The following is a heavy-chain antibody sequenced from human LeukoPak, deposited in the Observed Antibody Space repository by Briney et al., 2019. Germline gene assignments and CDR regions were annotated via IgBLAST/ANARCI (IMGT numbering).Heavy chain of an antibody. CDR1: GYTFTSYG. D-gene: IGHD3-16*01. J-gene: IGHJ4*02. CDR2: ISAYNGNT. V-gene: IGHV1-18*01. Sequence: GASVKVSCKASGYTFTSYGISWVRQAPGQGLEWMEWISAYNGNTDYAQSLQGRVTMTIDTSTSTVYMELRSLRSDDTAVYYCARDIGRSYDLDYWGQGTLVTVSS. CDR3: ARDIGRSYDLDY.